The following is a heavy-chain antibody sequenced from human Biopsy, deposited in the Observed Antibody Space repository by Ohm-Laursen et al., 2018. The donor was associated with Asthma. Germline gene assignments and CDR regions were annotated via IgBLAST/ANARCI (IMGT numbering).Heavy chain of an antibody. V-gene: IGHV1-69*01. J-gene: IGHJ6*02. CDR3: ARCQVGYSSGWSLLLKKIYYPGMDV. CDR2: IMTVFGTT. CDR1: GGTFSNFA. D-gene: IGHD6-19*01. Sequence: GSSVKVSCKVPGGTFSNFAISWVRQAPGQGLEWLGGIMTVFGTTNYAQKFQGRVTITADESTSTAYMEVTSLRSEDTAIYYCARCQVGYSSGWSLLLKKIYYPGMDVWGQGTAVTVSS.